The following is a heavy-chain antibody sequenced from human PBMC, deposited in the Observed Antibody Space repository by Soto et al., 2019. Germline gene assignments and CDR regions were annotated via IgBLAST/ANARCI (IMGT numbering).Heavy chain of an antibody. CDR3: ARDQFGIAVAHGMDV. Sequence: QVQLVESGGGVVQPGRSLRLSCAASGFTFSSYGMHWVRQAPGKGLEWVAVIWYDGSNKYYADSVKGRFTISRDNYKNTLYLQMNSLRAEDTAVYYCARDQFGIAVAHGMDVWGQGTPVTGFS. J-gene: IGHJ6*02. V-gene: IGHV3-33*01. D-gene: IGHD6-19*01. CDR2: IWYDGSNK. CDR1: GFTFSSYG.